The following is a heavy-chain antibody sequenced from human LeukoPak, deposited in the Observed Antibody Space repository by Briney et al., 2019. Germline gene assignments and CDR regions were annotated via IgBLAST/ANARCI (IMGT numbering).Heavy chain of an antibody. V-gene: IGHV4-39*01. J-gene: IGHJ4*02. D-gene: IGHD1-26*01. CDR2: IYYSGST. CDR1: GXSISSSSYY. CDR3: ARISGSYLNY. Sequence: SETLSLTCTVSGXSISSSSYYWGWIRQPPGKGLEWIGSIYYSGSTYYNPSLKSRVTISVDTSKNQFSLKLSSVTAADTAVYYCARISGSYLNYWGQGTLVTVFS.